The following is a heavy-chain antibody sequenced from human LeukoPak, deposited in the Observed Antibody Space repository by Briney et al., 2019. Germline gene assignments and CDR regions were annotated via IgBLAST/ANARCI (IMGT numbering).Heavy chain of an antibody. D-gene: IGHD6-19*01. J-gene: IGHJ4*02. Sequence: SETLSLTCTVSGVSISSTGYFWSWIRQPPGKGLEWIGYIYYSGSTNYNPSLKSRVTISVDTSKNQFSLKLSSVTAADTAVYYCARGGWYEDYWGQGTLVTVSS. CDR3: ARGGWYEDY. CDR2: IYYSGST. V-gene: IGHV4-61*08. CDR1: GVSISSTGYF.